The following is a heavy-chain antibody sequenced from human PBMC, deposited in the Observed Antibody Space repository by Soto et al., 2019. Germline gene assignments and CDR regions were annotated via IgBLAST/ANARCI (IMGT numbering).Heavy chain of an antibody. V-gene: IGHV5-51*01. D-gene: IGHD5-12*01. CDR2: IYPGDSDT. Sequence: GESLKISCKGSGYSFTSYWIGWVRQMPGKGLEWMGIIYPGDSDTRYSPSFQGQVTISADKPISTAYLQWSSLKASDTAMYYCARQSRDGYNLVYYFDYWGQGTLVTVSS. CDR3: ARQSRDGYNLVYYFDY. CDR1: GYSFTSYW. J-gene: IGHJ4*02.